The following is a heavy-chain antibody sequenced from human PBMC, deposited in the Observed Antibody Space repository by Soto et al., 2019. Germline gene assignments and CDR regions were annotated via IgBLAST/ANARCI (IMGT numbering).Heavy chain of an antibody. Sequence: PSETLSLTCSVSYVSVTSYYWNWVRRPAGKGLEWIGYVHYTGRHYYNPFLTTRVTMSVDTSKNSFSLNLASLTAADTALYFCARWEETMKAFDIWGQGTMVTV. CDR3: ARWEETMKAFDI. V-gene: IGHV4-59*02. CDR1: YVSVTSYY. D-gene: IGHD3-22*01. CDR2: VHYTGRH. J-gene: IGHJ3*02.